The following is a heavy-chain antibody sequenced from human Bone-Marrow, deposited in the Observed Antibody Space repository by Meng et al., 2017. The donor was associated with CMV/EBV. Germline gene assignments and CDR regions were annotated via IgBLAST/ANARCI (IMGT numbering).Heavy chain of an antibody. J-gene: IGHJ3*02. Sequence: GESLKISCAASGFTFSSYSMNWVRQAPGKGLEWVSSISSSSSYIYYADSVKGRFTISRDNAKNSLYLQMNSLRAEDTAVYYCARDHQGLSGSYYPGDAFDIWGQGTMVTVSS. V-gene: IGHV3-21*01. CDR2: ISSSSSYI. CDR1: GFTFSSYS. D-gene: IGHD1-26*01. CDR3: ARDHQGLSGSYYPGDAFDI.